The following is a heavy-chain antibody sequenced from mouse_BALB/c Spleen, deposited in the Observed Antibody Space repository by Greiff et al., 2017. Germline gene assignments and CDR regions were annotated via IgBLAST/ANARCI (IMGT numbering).Heavy chain of an antibody. J-gene: IGHJ2*01. Sequence: EVKLVESGPELVKPGASVKIPCKASGYTFTDYNMDWVKQSHGKSLEWIGDINPNNGGTIYNQKFKGKATLTVDKSSSTAYMELRSLTSEDTAVYYCARERYYGSSYFDYWGQGTTLTVSS. D-gene: IGHD1-1*01. CDR1: GYTFTDYN. V-gene: IGHV1-18*01. CDR3: ARERYYGSSYFDY. CDR2: INPNNGGT.